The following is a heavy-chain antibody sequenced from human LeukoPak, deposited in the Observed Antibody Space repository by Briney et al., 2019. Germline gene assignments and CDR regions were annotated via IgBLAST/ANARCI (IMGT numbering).Heavy chain of an antibody. D-gene: IGHD2-15*01. Sequence: SETLSLTCTVSGGSISSYYWSWIRQPAGKGLEWIGSIYYSGSTYYNPSLKSRVTISVDTSKNQFSLKLSSVTAADTAVYYCARESGDSGDSWGQGTLVTVSS. CDR3: ARESGDSGDS. V-gene: IGHV4-4*07. CDR2: IYYSGST. J-gene: IGHJ4*02. CDR1: GGSISSYY.